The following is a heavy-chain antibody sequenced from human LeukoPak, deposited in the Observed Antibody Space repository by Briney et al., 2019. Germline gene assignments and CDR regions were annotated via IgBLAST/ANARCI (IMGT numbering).Heavy chain of an antibody. Sequence: GASVKVSCKTSGYTFTNYAINWVRQAPGQGLEFMGWINTGTGNPTYAQDFKGRFVFSLDTSVSTAYLQISILKPEDTAVYYCASMGLYSFDYWGQGTLVTVSS. J-gene: IGHJ4*02. CDR2: INTGTGNP. CDR1: GYTFTNYA. CDR3: ASMGLYSFDY. V-gene: IGHV7-4-1*02. D-gene: IGHD3-16*02.